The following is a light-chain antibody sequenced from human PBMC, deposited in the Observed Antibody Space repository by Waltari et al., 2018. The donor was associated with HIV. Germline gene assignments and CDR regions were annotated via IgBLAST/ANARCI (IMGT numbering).Light chain of an antibody. CDR3: AAWDDSLNGWV. J-gene: IGLJ3*02. CDR2: SNN. Sequence: QSVLTQPPSASGTPGQRVTISCSGSSSNIGRNTVNWYQQLPGTATKLLIYSNNQRPSGVPDRFSGSKSGTSASLAISGLQSEDEADYYCAAWDDSLNGWVFGGGTKLTVL. V-gene: IGLV1-44*01. CDR1: SSNIGRNT.